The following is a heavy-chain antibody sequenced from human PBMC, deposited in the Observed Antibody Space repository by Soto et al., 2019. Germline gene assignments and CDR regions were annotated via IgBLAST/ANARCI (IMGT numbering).Heavy chain of an antibody. CDR2: INPGGGAT. J-gene: IGHJ6*03. V-gene: IGHV1-46*01. Sequence: ASVKVSCKASGYIFTNYYIYWVRQAPGQGLEYIGIINPGGGATDYAQKFQGRVTMTRDTSTSTVYMELSSLRSEDTAVYYCARGARITIFGVVIRDYYYYYMDVWGKGTTVTVSS. CDR1: GYIFTNYY. D-gene: IGHD3-3*01. CDR3: ARGARITIFGVVIRDYYYYYMDV.